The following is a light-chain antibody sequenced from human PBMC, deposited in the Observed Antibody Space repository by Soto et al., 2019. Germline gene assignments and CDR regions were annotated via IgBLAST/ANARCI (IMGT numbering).Light chain of an antibody. CDR2: GAS. V-gene: IGKV3-20*01. CDR3: LGNT. Sequence: EIVLTQSPGTLSLSPGERATLSCRASQIVSSTYLAWFQQKPGQAPRLLIYGASTRATGIPDRFSGSGSGADFTLTISSLQPEDVATYYCLGNTFGQGTRLEIK. CDR1: QIVSSTY. J-gene: IGKJ5*01.